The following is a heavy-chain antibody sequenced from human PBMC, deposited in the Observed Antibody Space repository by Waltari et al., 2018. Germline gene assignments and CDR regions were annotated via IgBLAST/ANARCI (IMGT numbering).Heavy chain of an antibody. J-gene: IGHJ4*02. Sequence: QLVQSGAEVKKPGASVKVYCTASGYIFSHYGITWVRKAPGQGLEWMGWINPYNGDTKYEQNLQGRVTMTTDTSTTTAYMEIRTLRSDDTAIYYCARDDVNRSNFGGFWGQGTLVTVSS. CDR2: INPYNGDT. CDR1: GYIFSHYG. V-gene: IGHV1-18*01. CDR3: ARDDVNRSNFGGF. D-gene: IGHD3-16*01.